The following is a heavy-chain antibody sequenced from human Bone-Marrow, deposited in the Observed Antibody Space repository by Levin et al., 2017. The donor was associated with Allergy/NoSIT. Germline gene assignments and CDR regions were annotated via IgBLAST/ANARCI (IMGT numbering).Heavy chain of an antibody. J-gene: IGHJ3*02. D-gene: IGHD6-19*01. CDR2: IWFDGSNK. Sequence: GESLKISCEASGFTFSTYGMHWVRQAPGKGLEWVALIWFDGSNKYYADSVEGRFTISRDNSKNTLYLQMNSLRAEDTAVYYCARDTGYSSGHGFDIWGQGTILTVS. CDR1: GFTFSTYG. CDR3: ARDTGYSSGHGFDI. V-gene: IGHV3-33*01.